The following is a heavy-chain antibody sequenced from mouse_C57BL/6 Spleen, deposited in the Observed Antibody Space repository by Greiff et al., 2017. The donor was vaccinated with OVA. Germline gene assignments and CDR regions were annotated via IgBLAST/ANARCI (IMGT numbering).Heavy chain of an antibody. CDR2: INPNNGGT. V-gene: IGHV1-26*01. CDR1: GYTFTDYY. Sequence: EVQLQQSGPELVKPGASVKISCKASGYTFTDYYMNWVKQSHGKSLEWIGDINPNNGGTSYNQKFKGKATLTVDKSSSTAYMELRSLTSEDSAVYYCARISLVDYWGQGTSVTVSS. CDR3: ARISLVDY. J-gene: IGHJ4*01.